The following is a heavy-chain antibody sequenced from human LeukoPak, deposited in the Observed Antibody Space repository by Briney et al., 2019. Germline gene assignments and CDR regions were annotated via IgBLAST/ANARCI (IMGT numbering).Heavy chain of an antibody. CDR1: GGTFSSYA. D-gene: IGHD6-19*01. CDR3: ARYSRYSSGPTPPDY. V-gene: IGHV1-69*13. Sequence: ASVKVSCKASGGTFSSYAISWVRQAPGQGLEWMGGIIPIFGTANYAQKFQGRVTITADESTSTAYMELSSLRSEDTAVYYCARYSRYSSGPTPPDYWGQGTLVTVSS. J-gene: IGHJ4*02. CDR2: IIPIFGTA.